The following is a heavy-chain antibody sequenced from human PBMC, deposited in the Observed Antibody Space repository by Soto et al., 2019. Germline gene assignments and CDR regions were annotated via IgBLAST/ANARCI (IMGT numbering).Heavy chain of an antibody. CDR1: GYNFNTFD. V-gene: IGHV1-8*01. CDR3: AGGNFRY. CDR2: MNPNSGNT. J-gene: IGHJ4*02. Sequence: ASVKDSCQSSGYNFNTFDIYWVGQATGHGIEWMGWMNPNSGNTGYAQELRGRVTMTRNTSNTTAYMELTSLTSDDTGVYYCAGGNFRYWGQGTLVTVSS.